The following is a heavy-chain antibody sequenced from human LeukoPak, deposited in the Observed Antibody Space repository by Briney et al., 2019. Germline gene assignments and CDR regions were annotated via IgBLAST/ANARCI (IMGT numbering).Heavy chain of an antibody. CDR1: GYTFTSYG. V-gene: IGHV1-18*01. CDR3: ARGAAPYSSSWYDPGGFDAFDI. J-gene: IGHJ3*02. D-gene: IGHD6-13*01. Sequence: ASVTVSCKASGYTFTSYGISWVRQAPGQGLEWMGWISAYNGNTNYAQKLQGRVTMTTATSKSTAYMELRSLRSDDTAVYYCARGAAPYSSSWYDPGGFDAFDIWGQGTMVTVSS. CDR2: ISAYNGNT.